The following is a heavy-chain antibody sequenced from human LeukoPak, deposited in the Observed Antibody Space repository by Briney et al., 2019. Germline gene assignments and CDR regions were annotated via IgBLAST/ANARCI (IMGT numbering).Heavy chain of an antibody. D-gene: IGHD1-26*01. CDR3: MRDRRGSYNTFNV. CDR2: VSHTGAT. V-gene: IGHV4-59*01. CDR1: GASINGYF. J-gene: IGHJ3*01. Sequence: SETLSLTCSVTGASINGYFWNGVRQTPERGLEWIGYVSHTGATTSNPTLKSRVSITIDTSKRQISLSMTSVTAADSALYYCMRDRRGSYNTFNVWGPGTIVSVS.